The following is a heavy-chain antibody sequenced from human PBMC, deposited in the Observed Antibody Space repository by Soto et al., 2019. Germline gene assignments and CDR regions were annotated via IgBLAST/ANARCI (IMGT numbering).Heavy chain of an antibody. V-gene: IGHV4-34*01. CDR1: GGSFSGYY. Sequence: SETLSLTCAVYGGSFSGYYWSWIRQPPGKGLERIGEINHSGSTNYNPSLKSRVTISVDTSKNQFSLKLSSVTAADTAVYYCARGRHKFWSGNRAYYYYYMDVWGKGTTVTVSS. J-gene: IGHJ6*03. D-gene: IGHD3-3*01. CDR2: INHSGST. CDR3: ARGRHKFWSGNRAYYYYYMDV.